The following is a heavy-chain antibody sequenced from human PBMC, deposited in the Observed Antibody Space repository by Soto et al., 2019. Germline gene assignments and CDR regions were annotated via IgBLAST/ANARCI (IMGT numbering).Heavy chain of an antibody. J-gene: IGHJ4*02. D-gene: IGHD3-9*01. CDR2: ISGSGGST. CDR3: PRGDDILTGYYFDY. CDR1: GFTFSSYA. Sequence: GGSLRLSCAASGFTFSSYAMSWVRQAPGKGLEWVSAISGSGGSTYYADSVKGRFTISRDNSKNTLYLQMNSLRAEDTVVYYCPRGDDILTGYYFDYWGQGTLVNVSS. V-gene: IGHV3-23*01.